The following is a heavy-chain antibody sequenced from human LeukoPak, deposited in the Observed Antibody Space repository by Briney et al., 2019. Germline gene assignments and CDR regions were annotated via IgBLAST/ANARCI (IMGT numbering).Heavy chain of an antibody. CDR3: ARDIDRDYDKSGKKNDY. CDR1: GYTFTSYY. CDR2: INPSGGST. Sequence: ASVKVSCKASGYTFTSYYMHWVRQAPGQGLEWMGIINPSGGSTSYAQKFQGRVTMTSDTSTSTVYMELSSLRPEDTAVFYCARDIDRDYDKSGKKNDYWGQGTLVTISS. V-gene: IGHV1-46*01. D-gene: IGHD3-22*01. J-gene: IGHJ4*02.